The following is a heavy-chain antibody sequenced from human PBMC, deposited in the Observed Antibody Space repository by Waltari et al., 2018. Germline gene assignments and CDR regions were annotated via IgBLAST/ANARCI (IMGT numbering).Heavy chain of an antibody. J-gene: IGHJ4*02. D-gene: IGHD3-10*01. CDR1: GFTFSSYA. V-gene: IGHV3-30*04. CDR2: ISYDGSNK. Sequence: QVQLVESGGGVVQPGRSLRLSCAASGFTFSSYAMHWVRPAPGKGLEWVAVISYDGSNKYYVDSVKGRFTISRDNSKNTLYLQMNSLRAEDTAVYYCARDSVYYGSGSPTDYWGQGTLVTVSS. CDR3: ARDSVYYGSGSPTDY.